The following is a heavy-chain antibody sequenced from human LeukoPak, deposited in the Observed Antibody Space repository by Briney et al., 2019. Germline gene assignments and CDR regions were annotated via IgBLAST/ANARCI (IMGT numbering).Heavy chain of an antibody. J-gene: IGHJ6*02. V-gene: IGHV3-21*01. CDR3: AIHYYDGMDV. CDR1: GFTLSSYS. CDR2: ISSSSTYI. Sequence: GGSLRLSCAASGFTLSSYSLNWVRQAPGKGLEWVSSISSSSTYINYPDSVKGRFTISRDNAKNSLYLQMNSLRAEDTAVYYCAIHYYDGMDVWGQGTTVTVSS.